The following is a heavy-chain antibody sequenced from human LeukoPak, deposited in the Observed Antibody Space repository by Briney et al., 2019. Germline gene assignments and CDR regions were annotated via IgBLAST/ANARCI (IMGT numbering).Heavy chain of an antibody. CDR3: ASSRSSGWYDY. Sequence: KASETLSLTCTVSGGSISSYYWSWIRQPPGKGLEWIGYIYYSGSTNYNPSLQSRVTISVDTSKNQFSLKLSSVTAADTAVYYCASSRSSGWYDYWGQGALVTVSS. V-gene: IGHV4-59*01. D-gene: IGHD6-19*01. CDR2: IYYSGST. CDR1: GGSISSYY. J-gene: IGHJ4*02.